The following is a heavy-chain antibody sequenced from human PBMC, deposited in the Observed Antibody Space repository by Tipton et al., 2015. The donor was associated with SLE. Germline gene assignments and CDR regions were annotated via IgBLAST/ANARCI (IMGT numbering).Heavy chain of an antibody. CDR2: ISYDGNNR. D-gene: IGHD6-19*01. CDR1: GFTFSSYH. J-gene: IGHJ4*02. V-gene: IGHV3-30*03. CDR3: ALGGIAVAGTDY. Sequence: SLRLSCAASGFTFSSYHMHWVRQAPGRGLEWVAVISYDGNNRYYADSAKGRFTISRDNSKNSLYLQMNSLRAEDTAVYYCALGGIAVAGTDYWGQGTLVTVSS.